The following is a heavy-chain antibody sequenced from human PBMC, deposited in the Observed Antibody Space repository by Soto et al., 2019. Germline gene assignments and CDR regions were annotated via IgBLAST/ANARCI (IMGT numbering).Heavy chain of an antibody. V-gene: IGHV1-24*01. CDR3: PPGYSSGCLCEWWFDP. Sequence: ASENVSCKVSGFTLTELSMHWVRQGPGQGLEWMGGFDHVYGETDYSQKFRGRVTMTEDTFTDIAYMPLSSLTHEHTAVYFCPPGYSSGCLCEWWFDPWGQGTLVTVSS. J-gene: IGHJ5*02. CDR2: FDHVYGET. D-gene: IGHD6-19*01. CDR1: GFTLTELS.